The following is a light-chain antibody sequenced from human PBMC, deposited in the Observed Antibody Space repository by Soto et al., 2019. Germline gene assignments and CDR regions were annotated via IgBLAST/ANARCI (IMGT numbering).Light chain of an antibody. V-gene: IGLV2-23*02. Sequence: QSALTQPASVSGSPGQSISISCTGTTSTVATYDLVSWYQQHPGKAPRLLIYEATKRHSGTSNRFSGSKSGNTASLTISGLQSEDEAYYYCSSFAGSVAVYLMFGGGTKLTVL. J-gene: IGLJ3*02. CDR2: EAT. CDR1: TSTVATYDL. CDR3: SSFAGSVAVYLM.